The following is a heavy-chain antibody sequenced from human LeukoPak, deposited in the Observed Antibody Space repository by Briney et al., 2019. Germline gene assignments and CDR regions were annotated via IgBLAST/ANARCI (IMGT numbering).Heavy chain of an antibody. V-gene: IGHV3-33*01. CDR2: IWYDGSNK. CDR1: GFTFSSYG. Sequence: PGGSLRLSCAASGFTFSSYGMHWVRQAPGKGLEWVAVIWYDGSNKYYADSVKGRFTISRDNSKNTLYLQMNSLRAEGTAVYYCARDPPYYYDSSGYYQGYFDYWGQGTLVTVSS. J-gene: IGHJ4*02. CDR3: ARDPPYYYDSSGYYQGYFDY. D-gene: IGHD3-22*01.